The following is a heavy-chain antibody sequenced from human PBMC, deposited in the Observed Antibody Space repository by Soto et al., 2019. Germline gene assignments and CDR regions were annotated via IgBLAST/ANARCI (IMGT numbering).Heavy chain of an antibody. CDR3: ASQFIVRGNDAFDV. D-gene: IGHD3-10*01. J-gene: IGHJ3*01. CDR2: INHSGST. CDR1: TGSITTTNW. Sequence: QVQLQESGPGLVKPSGTLALTCAVSTGSITTTNWLSGVRQPPGKGLEWIGGINHSGSTNYNPSLKSRVTISVDKSKNQFALKLNSVTAADTAVYYCASQFIVRGNDAFDVWGQGTMVTVSS. V-gene: IGHV4-4*02.